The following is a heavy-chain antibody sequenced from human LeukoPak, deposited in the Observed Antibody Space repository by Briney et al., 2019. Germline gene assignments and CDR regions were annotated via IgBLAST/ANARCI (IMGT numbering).Heavy chain of an antibody. CDR1: GFTFDDYG. CDR2: ISGSGGNT. D-gene: IGHD2-2*01. Sequence: GGSLRLSCAASGFTFDDYGMSWVRQAPGKGLEWVSAISGSGGNTYYADSVKGRFTISRDNSKNTLYLQMNSLRAEDTAIYYCAKSHTSSYEENWGQGTLVTVSS. CDR3: AKSHTSSYEEN. V-gene: IGHV3-23*01. J-gene: IGHJ4*02.